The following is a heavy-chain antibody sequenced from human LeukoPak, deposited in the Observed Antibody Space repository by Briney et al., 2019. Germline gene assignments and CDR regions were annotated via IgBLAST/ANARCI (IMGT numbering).Heavy chain of an antibody. CDR2: IYYNGST. J-gene: IGHJ4*02. D-gene: IGHD2-15*01. Sequence: WGTPALTLRGSGVSITSYYWSWIPQPPGKGLEWIGYIYYNGSTKYRPSLKSRVTISVDTSENQFSLKLRSVTAADTAVYYCARRGGLYCSGGRCYHYYFDYWGQGTLVTVSS. CDR3: ARRGGLYCSGGRCYHYYFDY. CDR1: GVSITSYY. V-gene: IGHV4-59*08.